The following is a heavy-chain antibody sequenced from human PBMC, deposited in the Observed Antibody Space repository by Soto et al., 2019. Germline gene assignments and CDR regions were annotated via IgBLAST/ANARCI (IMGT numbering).Heavy chain of an antibody. Sequence: PGGSLRLSCAASGFTFSGSAMHWVRQASGKGPEWVGRIRSKGNNYATAYAASVKGRFTVSRDDSKNMAYLQMNSLEAEDTAVYYCTALGPDSHHWGQGTLVTVSS. J-gene: IGHJ5*02. CDR1: GFTFSGSA. D-gene: IGHD3-3*01. V-gene: IGHV3-73*01. CDR2: IRSKGNNYAT. CDR3: TALGPDSHH.